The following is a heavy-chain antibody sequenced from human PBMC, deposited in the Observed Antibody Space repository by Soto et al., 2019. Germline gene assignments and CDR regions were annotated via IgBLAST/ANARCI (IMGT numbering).Heavy chain of an antibody. CDR3: ARSDPDRASYWDEPPQNGMDV. D-gene: IGHD1-26*01. J-gene: IGHJ6*02. V-gene: IGHV1-2*04. CDR2: INPNSGGT. Sequence: ASVKVSCKASGYTFTGYYMHWVRQAPGQGLEWMGWINPNSGGTNYAQKFQGWVTMTRDTSISTAYMELSRLRSDDTAVYYCARSDPDRASYWDEPPQNGMDVWGQGTTVTVSS. CDR1: GYTFTGYY.